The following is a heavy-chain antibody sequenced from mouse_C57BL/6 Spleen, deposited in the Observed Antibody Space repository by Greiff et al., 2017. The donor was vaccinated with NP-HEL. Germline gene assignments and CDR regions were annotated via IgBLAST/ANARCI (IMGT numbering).Heavy chain of an antibody. CDR1: GFTFSSYG. J-gene: IGHJ3*01. Sequence: EVQRVESGGDLVKPGGSLKLSCAASGFTFSSYGMSWVRQTPDKRLEWVATISSGGSYTYYPDSVKGRFTISRDNAKNTLYLQMSSLKSEDTAMYYCARRGDYDGGPWFAYWGQGTRVTVSA. D-gene: IGHD2-4*01. CDR2: ISSGGSYT. V-gene: IGHV5-6*01. CDR3: ARRGDYDGGPWFAY.